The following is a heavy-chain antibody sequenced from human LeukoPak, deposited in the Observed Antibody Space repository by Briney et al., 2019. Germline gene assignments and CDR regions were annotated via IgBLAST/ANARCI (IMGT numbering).Heavy chain of an antibody. CDR1: GFTFSDYA. CDR3: VSRAGSPWGPFDD. CDR2: ISRGGVIS. D-gene: IGHD7-27*01. J-gene: IGHJ4*02. V-gene: IGHV3-23*01. Sequence: GGSLRLSCAASGFTFSDYAINWVRQAPGKGLEWVSTISRGGVISYYADSVKRRFTISRDNSNNTLYLHMNSLRAEDTAVYYCVSRAGSPWGPFDDWGQGTLVTVSS.